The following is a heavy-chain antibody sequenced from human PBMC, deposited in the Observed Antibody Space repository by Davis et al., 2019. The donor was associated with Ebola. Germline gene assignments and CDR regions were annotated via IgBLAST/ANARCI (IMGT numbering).Heavy chain of an antibody. Sequence: MPSETLSLTCTVSGGSISSYYWSWIRQPPGKGLEWIGYIYYSGSTYYNPSLKSRVTISVDTSKNQFSLKLSSVTAADTAVYYCARGVRGVIGYWGQGTLVTVSS. CDR1: GGSISSYY. CDR2: IYYSGST. J-gene: IGHJ4*02. V-gene: IGHV4-59*12. D-gene: IGHD3-10*01. CDR3: ARGVRGVIGY.